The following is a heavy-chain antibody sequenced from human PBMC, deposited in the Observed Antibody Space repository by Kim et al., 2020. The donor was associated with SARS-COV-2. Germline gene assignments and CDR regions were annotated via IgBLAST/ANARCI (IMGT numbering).Heavy chain of an antibody. D-gene: IGHD5-12*01. J-gene: IGHJ4*02. Sequence: GGSLRLSCAASGFTFTNAWMSWVRQAPGKGLEWVGRIKSNTDGGTTDYAAPVQGRFTISRDDSINTLYLQMNSLKTEDTAVYYCSTLQMATILPDYWGQ. CDR1: GFTFTNAW. CDR2: IKSNTDGGTT. V-gene: IGHV3-15*01. CDR3: STLQMATILPDY.